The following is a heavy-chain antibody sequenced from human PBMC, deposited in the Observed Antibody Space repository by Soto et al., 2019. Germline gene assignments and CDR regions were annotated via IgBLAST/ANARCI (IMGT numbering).Heavy chain of an antibody. D-gene: IGHD2-2*01. J-gene: IGHJ3*02. CDR3: AFSPGGIVVVTAALLEDAFDI. V-gene: IGHV1-3*01. CDR1: GYTFTSYA. CDR2: INAGNGNT. Sequence: ASVKVSCKASGYTFTSYAMHWVRQAPGQRLEWMGWINAGNGNTKYSQKFQGRVTITRDTSASTAYMELSSLRSEDTAVYYCAFSPGGIVVVTAALLEDAFDIWGQGTMVAVTS.